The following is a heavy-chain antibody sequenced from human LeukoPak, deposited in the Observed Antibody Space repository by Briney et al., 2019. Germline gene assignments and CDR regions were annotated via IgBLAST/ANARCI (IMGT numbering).Heavy chain of an antibody. Sequence: GGSLRLSCTASGFTFGDYAMSWVRQAPGKGLEWVGFIRSEAYGGTTEYAASVKGRFTISRDDSKSIAYLQMNSLKTEDTAVYYCTSPGGSGWYYNYWGQGTLVTVSS. CDR1: GFTFGDYA. J-gene: IGHJ4*02. D-gene: IGHD6-19*01. CDR2: IRSEAYGGTT. CDR3: TSPGGSGWYYNY. V-gene: IGHV3-49*04.